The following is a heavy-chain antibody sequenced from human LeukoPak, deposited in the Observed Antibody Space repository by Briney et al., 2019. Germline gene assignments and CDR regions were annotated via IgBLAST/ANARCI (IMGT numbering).Heavy chain of an antibody. D-gene: IGHD4-23*01. CDR2: IYYSGST. CDR3: ARHGGNSNY. Sequence: SETLSLTCTVSGDSISSYYWSWIRQPPGKGLEWIGYIYYSGSTNYNPSLKSRVTISVDTSKNQFSLKLSSVTAADTAVYYCARHGGNSNYWGQGTLVTVSS. J-gene: IGHJ4*02. V-gene: IGHV4-59*08. CDR1: GDSISSYY.